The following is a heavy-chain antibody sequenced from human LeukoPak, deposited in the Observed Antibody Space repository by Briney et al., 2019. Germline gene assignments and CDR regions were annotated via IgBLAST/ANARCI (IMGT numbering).Heavy chain of an antibody. Sequence: GGSLRLSCAASGFTFSSYSMNWVRQAPGKGLEWVSYISSSSSTIYYADSVKGRFIISRDNAENSLYLQMNSLRDEDTAVYYCASGWVGSSWPAPYWGQGTLVPVSS. D-gene: IGHD6-13*01. J-gene: IGHJ4*02. CDR2: ISSSSSTI. V-gene: IGHV3-48*02. CDR3: ASGWVGSSWPAPY. CDR1: GFTFSSYS.